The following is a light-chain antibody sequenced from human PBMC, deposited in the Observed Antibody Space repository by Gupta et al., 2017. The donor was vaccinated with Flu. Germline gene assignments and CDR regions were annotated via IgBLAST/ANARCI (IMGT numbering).Light chain of an antibody. CDR2: EVN. V-gene: IGLV2-23*02. Sequence: SALTQLASESGSRGQSITISGTGSSSNVGDYDLVSWYHQHQGKVPKLIIYEVNKRPSGVSDRFSGSKSGNTASLTISGLQAEDEAEYYCCSYAGPVNFVLCGVGAKVTVL. J-gene: IGLJ2*01. CDR3: CSYAGPVNFVL. CDR1: SSNVGDYDL.